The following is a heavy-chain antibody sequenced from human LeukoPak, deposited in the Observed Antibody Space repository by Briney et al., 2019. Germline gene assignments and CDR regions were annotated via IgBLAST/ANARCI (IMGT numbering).Heavy chain of an antibody. CDR1: GFTFTIYD. CDR2: ISSSGGHK. J-gene: IGHJ6*04. CDR3: AELGITMIGGV. D-gene: IGHD3-10*02. Sequence: GGSLRLSCAASGFTFTIYDMNWVRQAPGKGLEWVSYISSSGGHKYYADSLKGRFTISRDNAKNSLYLQMNSLRAEDTAVYYCAELGITMIGGVWGKGTTVTISS. V-gene: IGHV3-48*03.